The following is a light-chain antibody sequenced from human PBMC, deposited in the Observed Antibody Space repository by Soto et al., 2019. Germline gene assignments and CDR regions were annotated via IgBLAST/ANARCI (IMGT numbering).Light chain of an antibody. CDR3: TSYTRDTDLV. CDR2: EVS. Sequence: QSVLTQPASVSGSPGQSITISCTGTSSDVGTYNYVSWYQHHPGKAPKLIIYEVSNRPSGVSNRFSGSKSGSTASLTISGLQAEDEADYHCTSYTRDTDLVFGKVTELTV. V-gene: IGLV2-14*01. J-gene: IGLJ1*01. CDR1: SSDVGTYNY.